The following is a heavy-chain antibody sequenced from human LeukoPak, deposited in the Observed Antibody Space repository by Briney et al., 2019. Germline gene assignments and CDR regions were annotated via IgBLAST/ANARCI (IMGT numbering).Heavy chain of an antibody. J-gene: IGHJ1*01. V-gene: IGHV3-30-3*01. CDR3: ARDHKSITIFGVVEVSAEYFQH. D-gene: IGHD3-3*01. Sequence: GRSLRLSCAASGFTFSSYAMHWVRQAPGKGLEWVAVISYDGSNKYYADSVKGRFTISRDNSKNTLYLQMNSLRAEDTAVYYCARDHKSITIFGVVEVSAEYFQHWGQGTLVTVSS. CDR2: ISYDGSNK. CDR1: GFTFSSYA.